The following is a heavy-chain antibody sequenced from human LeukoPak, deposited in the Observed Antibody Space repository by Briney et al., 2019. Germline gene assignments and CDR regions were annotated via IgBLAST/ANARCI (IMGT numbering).Heavy chain of an antibody. CDR2: ISGSGGST. Sequence: GGSLRLSCAASGFTFSSYAMSWVRQAPGKGLEWVSAISGSGGSTYYADSVKGRFTISRDNSKNTLYLQMNSLRAEDTAVYYCAKGRSSWYVGNWFDPWGQGTLVTVST. CDR1: GFTFSSYA. CDR3: AKGRSSWYVGNWFDP. V-gene: IGHV3-23*01. J-gene: IGHJ5*02. D-gene: IGHD6-13*01.